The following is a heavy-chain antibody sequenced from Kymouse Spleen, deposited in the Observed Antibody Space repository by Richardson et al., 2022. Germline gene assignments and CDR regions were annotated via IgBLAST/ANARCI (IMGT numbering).Heavy chain of an antibody. CDR3: ARYYDILTGPYWFDY. CDR1: GGSISSSSYY. J-gene: IGHJ4*02. D-gene: IGHD3-9*01. CDR2: IYYSGST. V-gene: IGHV4-39*01. Sequence: QLQLQESGPGLVKPSETLSLTCTVSGGSISSSSYYWGWIRQPPGKGLEWIGSIYYSGSTYYNPSLKSRVTISVDTSKNQFSLKLSSVTAADTAVYYCARYYDILTGPYWFDYWGQGTLVTVSS.